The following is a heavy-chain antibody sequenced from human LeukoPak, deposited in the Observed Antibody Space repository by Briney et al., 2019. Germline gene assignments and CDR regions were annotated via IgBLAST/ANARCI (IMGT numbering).Heavy chain of an antibody. CDR1: GGSISSGGYY. D-gene: IGHD2/OR15-2a*01. Sequence: PSETLSLTCSVSGGSISSGGYYWSWIRQHPGKGLEWIGYIYYSGSTYYNPSLKSRVTISVDTSKNQFSLKLSSVTAADTAVYYCARVSLWPPQYFQHWGQGTLVTVSS. CDR2: IYYSGST. V-gene: IGHV4-31*03. CDR3: ARVSLWPPQYFQH. J-gene: IGHJ1*01.